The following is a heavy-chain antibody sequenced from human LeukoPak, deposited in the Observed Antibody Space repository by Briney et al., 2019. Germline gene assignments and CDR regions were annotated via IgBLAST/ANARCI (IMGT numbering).Heavy chain of an antibody. V-gene: IGHV4-59*01. Sequence: SETLSLTCTVSGGSISSYYWSWIRQPPGKGLEWIGYIYYSGSTNYNPSLKSRVTISVDTSKNQFSLKLSSVTAADTAVYYCARHLAYYDILTGYYPYYFDYWGQGTLVTVSS. CDR2: IYYSGST. CDR3: ARHLAYYDILTGYYPYYFDY. D-gene: IGHD3-9*01. CDR1: GGSISSYY. J-gene: IGHJ4*02.